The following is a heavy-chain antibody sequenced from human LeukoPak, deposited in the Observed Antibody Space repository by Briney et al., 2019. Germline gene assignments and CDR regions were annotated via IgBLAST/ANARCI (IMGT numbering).Heavy chain of an antibody. J-gene: IGHJ4*02. Sequence: ASVTVSCKASGYTFTSYGISWVRQAPGQGLEWMGWTSAYNGNTNYAQKLQGRVTMTTDTSTSTAYMELRSLRSDDTAVYYCARYMVRGDPFDYWGQGTLVTVSS. CDR1: GYTFTSYG. CDR2: TSAYNGNT. V-gene: IGHV1-18*01. CDR3: ARYMVRGDPFDY. D-gene: IGHD3-10*01.